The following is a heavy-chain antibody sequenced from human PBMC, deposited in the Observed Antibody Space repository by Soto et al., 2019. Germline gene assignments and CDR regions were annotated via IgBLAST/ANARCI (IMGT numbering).Heavy chain of an antibody. D-gene: IGHD3-16*01. CDR3: APLNMRGDWQWFDP. V-gene: IGHV1-69*01. J-gene: IGHJ5*02. CDR2: IIPIFGTA. CDR1: GGTFRSYA. Sequence: QVQLVQSGAEVKKPGSSVKVSCKASGGTFRSYAISWVRQAPGQGLEWMGGIIPIFGTATYAQKFQGRVTITADESTSTAYMELSSLRSEDTAVYYCAPLNMRGDWQWFDPWGQGTLVTVSS.